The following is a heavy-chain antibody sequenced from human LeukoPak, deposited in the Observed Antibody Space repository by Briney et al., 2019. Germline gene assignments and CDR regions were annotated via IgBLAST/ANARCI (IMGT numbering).Heavy chain of an antibody. V-gene: IGHV1-18*01. D-gene: IGHD3-9*01. CDR2: ISAYNGNT. CDR1: GYTFTSYG. Sequence: ASVKVSCKASGYTFTSYGISWVRQAPGQGLEWMGWISAYNGNTNYAQKLQGRVTMTTDTSTSTAYMELRSLRSDDTAVYYCAKDHRPVYFDWFRQPNWFDPWGQGTLVTVSS. J-gene: IGHJ5*02. CDR3: AKDHRPVYFDWFRQPNWFDP.